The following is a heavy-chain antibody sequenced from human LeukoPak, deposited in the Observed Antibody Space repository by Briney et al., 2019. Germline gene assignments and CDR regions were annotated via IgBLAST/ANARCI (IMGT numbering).Heavy chain of an antibody. CDR1: GFPFSSYW. CDR3: ARGRTPVPLGAYFDY. D-gene: IGHD3-16*01. V-gene: IGHV3-7*01. CDR2: IKQDGSKK. Sequence: GGSLRPSCVASGFPFSSYWMTWVRQAPGKGLEWVANIKQDGSKKSYVDSVKGRFTISRDNAKNSLYLQMNSLRAEDTAVYYCARGRTPVPLGAYFDYWGQGTLVTVSS. J-gene: IGHJ4*02.